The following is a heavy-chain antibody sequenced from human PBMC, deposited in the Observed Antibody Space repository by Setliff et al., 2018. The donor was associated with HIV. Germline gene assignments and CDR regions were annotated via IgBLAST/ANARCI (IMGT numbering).Heavy chain of an antibody. D-gene: IGHD6-6*01. V-gene: IGHV4-31*03. Sequence: PSETLSLTCTVSGGSINNDIYFWTWIRQRPGKGLEWIGYIYYSGSTHSNPSLKSRLTISVDTSSNQFSLKLNSVTAADTAIYYCARSSRSSPFWFDYWGLGTRVTVSS. J-gene: IGHJ4*01. CDR1: GGSINNDIYF. CDR2: IYYSGST. CDR3: ARSSRSSPFWFDY.